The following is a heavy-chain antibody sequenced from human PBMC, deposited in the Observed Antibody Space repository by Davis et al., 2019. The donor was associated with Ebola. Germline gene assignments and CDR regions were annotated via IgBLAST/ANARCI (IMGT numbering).Heavy chain of an antibody. CDR3: ARDGSNSYFDY. D-gene: IGHD2-15*01. J-gene: IGHJ4*02. CDR2: IGSTTNFI. V-gene: IGHV3-21*01. CDR1: GFTISSHS. Sequence: GESLKISCAASGFTISSHSMNWVRQAPGKGLECDSSIGSTTNFIYYADSVKGRFTIFRDNAKNSLFLQMNSLRAEDTAVYYCARDGSNSYFDYWGQGNLVTVSS.